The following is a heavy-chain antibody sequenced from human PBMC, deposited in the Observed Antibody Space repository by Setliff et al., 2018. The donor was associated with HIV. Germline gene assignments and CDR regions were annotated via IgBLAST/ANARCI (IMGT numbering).Heavy chain of an antibody. J-gene: IGHJ3*02. Sequence: ASVKVSCKPSGYSFTNHYMHWVRQAPGQGLEWMGVINPTVGSTRNTQKFQSRVAMTRDTSASTVYMDLSSLRSEDTAVHYCASAGAWQRNALDIWGQGTMVTVSS. D-gene: IGHD5-12*01. V-gene: IGHV1-46*01. CDR3: ASAGAWQRNALDI. CDR1: GYSFTNHY. CDR2: INPTVGST.